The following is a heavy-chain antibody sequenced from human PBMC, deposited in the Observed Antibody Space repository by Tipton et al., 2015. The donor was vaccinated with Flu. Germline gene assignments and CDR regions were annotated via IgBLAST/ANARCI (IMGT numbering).Heavy chain of an antibody. CDR2: ISYDGSNK. V-gene: IGHV3-30*04. CDR1: GFTFSSYA. J-gene: IGHJ4*02. D-gene: IGHD5-12*01. CDR3: AKDHPWIDY. Sequence: SLRLSCAASGFTFSSYAMHWVRQAPGKGLEWVAVISYDGSNKYYADSVKGRFTISRDNSKNTLYLQMNSLRAEDTAVYYCAKDHPWIDYWGQGTLVTVSS.